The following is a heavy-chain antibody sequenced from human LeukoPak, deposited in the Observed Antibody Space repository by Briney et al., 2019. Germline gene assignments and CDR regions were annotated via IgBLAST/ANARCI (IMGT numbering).Heavy chain of an antibody. CDR3: AKDLPNPGTSRHFQY. CDR1: GFTFSSYA. V-gene: IGHV3-23*01. J-gene: IGHJ1*01. D-gene: IGHD2-8*01. CDR2: ISTNVVST. Sequence: PGGSLRLSCAASGFTFSSYAMSWVRQAPGKGLEWVSVISTNVVSTFYADSVKGRFTISRDNSKNTLYLQMNSLRAEDTAVYYCAKDLPNPGTSRHFQYWGQGTLVTVSS.